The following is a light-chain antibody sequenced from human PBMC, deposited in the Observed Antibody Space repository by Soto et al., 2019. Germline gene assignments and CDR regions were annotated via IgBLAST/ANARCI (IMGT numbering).Light chain of an antibody. V-gene: IGLV2-14*01. J-gene: IGLJ1*01. CDR1: SSDVGGYNY. CDR2: EVS. Sequence: QSALTQPASVSGSPGQWITISCTGTSSDVGGYNYVSWYQQYPGKAPKLMIYEVSNRPSGVSNRFSGSKSGNTASLTISGLQAEDEADYYCSSYTSSTTRVFGTGTKLTVL. CDR3: SSYTSSTTRV.